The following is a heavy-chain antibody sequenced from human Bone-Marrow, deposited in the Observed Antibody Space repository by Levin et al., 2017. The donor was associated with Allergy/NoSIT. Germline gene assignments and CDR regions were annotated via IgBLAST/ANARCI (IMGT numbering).Heavy chain of an antibody. D-gene: IGHD4-11*01. CDR3: ARGTLAMTTVTIDYYYGMDG. V-gene: IGHV3-11*01. CDR1: GFTFSDYY. Sequence: LSLTCAASGFTFSDYYMSWIRQAPGKGLEWVSYISSSGSTIYYADSVKGRFTISRDNAKNSLYLQMNSLRAEDTAVYYCARGTLAMTTVTIDYYYGMDGWGQGTTVTVSS. CDR2: ISSSGSTI. J-gene: IGHJ6*02.